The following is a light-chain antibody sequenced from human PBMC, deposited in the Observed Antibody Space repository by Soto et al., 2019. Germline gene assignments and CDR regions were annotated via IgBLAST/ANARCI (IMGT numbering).Light chain of an antibody. CDR3: QQDYNLPGT. CDR2: GAS. J-gene: IGKJ1*01. V-gene: IGKV3D-7*01. CDR1: QSVSSSY. Sequence: PGERVTPSCRASQSVSSSYLTWYQQKPGQAPRLLIYGASTRATSIPARFSGSGSGTDFTLTISSLQPEDFAVYYCQQDYNLPGTFGQGTKVDIK.